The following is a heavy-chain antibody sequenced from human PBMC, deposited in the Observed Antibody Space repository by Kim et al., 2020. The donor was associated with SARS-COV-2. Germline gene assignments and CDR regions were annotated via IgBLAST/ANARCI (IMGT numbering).Heavy chain of an antibody. D-gene: IGHD6-19*01. CDR2: ISWNSGSI. V-gene: IGHV3-9*01. Sequence: GGSLRLSCAASGYTFDDYAMHWVGQAPGKGLEWVSGISWNSGSIGYAESVKGRFTIPRDNAKNSLYLQMNSQRAEDTALYDCAKHTGTVAGTNLDYWGQGTLVTLSS. CDR1: GYTFDDYA. CDR3: AKHTGTVAGTNLDY. J-gene: IGHJ4*02.